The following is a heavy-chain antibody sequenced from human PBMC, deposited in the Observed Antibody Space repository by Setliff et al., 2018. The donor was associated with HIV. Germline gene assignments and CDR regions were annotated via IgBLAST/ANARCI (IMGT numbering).Heavy chain of an antibody. CDR1: GFTFSNYG. J-gene: IGHJ4*02. Sequence: SCAASGFTFSNYGMHWVRQAPGKGLEWVAVIWYDGSNQNYADSVKGRLTISRDNSNNTLYLQMNSLTPEDTAVYHCARYSSSWHTFDYWGQGTLVTVSS. D-gene: IGHD6-13*01. CDR3: ARYSSSWHTFDY. V-gene: IGHV3-33*01. CDR2: IWYDGSNQ.